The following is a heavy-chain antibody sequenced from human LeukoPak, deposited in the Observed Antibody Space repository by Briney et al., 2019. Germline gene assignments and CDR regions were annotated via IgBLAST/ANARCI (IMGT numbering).Heavy chain of an antibody. D-gene: IGHD3-10*01. CDR3: VRDGGYYGPDS. CDR2: INQVASEK. CDR1: GFTISFYW. J-gene: IGHJ4*02. V-gene: IGHV3-7*04. Sequence: GGSLRLSCAASGFTISFYWMSWVRQAPGKGLEWVANINQVASEKNYVDSVKGRFTISRDNAKDSLYLQMNSVRAEDTAMYYCVRDGGYYGPDSWGQGALVSVSS.